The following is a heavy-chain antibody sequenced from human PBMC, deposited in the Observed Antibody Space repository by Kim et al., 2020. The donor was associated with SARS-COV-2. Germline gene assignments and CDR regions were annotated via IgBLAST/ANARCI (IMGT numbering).Heavy chain of an antibody. CDR3: ARVGRFLEWLLSNHYYYYIDV. D-gene: IGHD3-3*01. CDR1: GGSFSGYY. J-gene: IGHJ6*03. Sequence: SETLSLTCAVYGGSFSGYYWSWIRQPPGKGLEWIGEINHSGSTNYNPSLKSRVTISVDTSKNQFSLKLSSVTAADTAVYYCARVGRFLEWLLSNHYYYYIDVWRKGTTVTVSS. CDR2: INHSGST. V-gene: IGHV4-34*01.